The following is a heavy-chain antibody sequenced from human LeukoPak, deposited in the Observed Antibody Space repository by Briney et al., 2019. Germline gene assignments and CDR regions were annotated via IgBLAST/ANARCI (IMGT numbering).Heavy chain of an antibody. V-gene: IGHV3-21*01. CDR2: ISSSSSYI. Sequence: GGSLRLSCAASGFTFSSYSMNWVRQAPEKGLEWVSSISSSSSYIYYADSVKGRFTISRDNAKNSLYLQMNSLRAEDTAVYYCARTFGYGRNSGFPKYGMDVWGQGTTVTVSS. CDR1: GFTFSSYS. D-gene: IGHD4-23*01. J-gene: IGHJ6*02. CDR3: ARTFGYGRNSGFPKYGMDV.